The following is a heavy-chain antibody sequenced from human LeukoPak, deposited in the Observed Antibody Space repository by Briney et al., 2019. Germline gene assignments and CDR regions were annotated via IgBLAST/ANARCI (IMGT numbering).Heavy chain of an antibody. J-gene: IGHJ2*01. D-gene: IGHD6-13*01. V-gene: IGHV3-23*01. Sequence: GGSLRLSCAASGFTFRRYAMSGVREAPGKGVEGVSSICGSVCSTFYAVSLKRRFTISRDNSKNPLYLQMHTPSAEDTAVLYCAKSIATAGNWFFDLWGRGTLVTVSS. CDR1: GFTFRRYA. CDR3: AKSIATAGNWFFDL. CDR2: ICGSVCST.